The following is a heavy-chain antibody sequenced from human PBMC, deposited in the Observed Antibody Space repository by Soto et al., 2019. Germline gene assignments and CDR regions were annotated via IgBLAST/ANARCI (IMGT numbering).Heavy chain of an antibody. V-gene: IGHV1-18*01. D-gene: IGHD6-19*01. CDR1: GYTFTSYG. CDR2: ISAYNGNT. J-gene: IGHJ5*02. Sequence: ASVKVSCKASGYTFTSYGISWVRQAPGQGLEWMGWISAYNGNTNYAQKLQGRVTMTTDTSTSTAYMELRSLRSDDTAVYYCARDRGIAVAGGWFDTWGQGTLVTVSS. CDR3: ARDRGIAVAGGWFDT.